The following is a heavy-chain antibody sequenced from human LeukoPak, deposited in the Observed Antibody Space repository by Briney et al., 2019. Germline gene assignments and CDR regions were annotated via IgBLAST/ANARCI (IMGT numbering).Heavy chain of an antibody. Sequence: ASVKVSCKASGYTFTGYYMHWVRQAPGQGLECMGWINPNSGGTNYAQKFQGWVTMTRDTSTSTAYMELSSLRSEDTAVYYCARFGDSSGYNEYWYFDLWGRGTRVTVSS. CDR2: INPNSGGT. CDR3: ARFGDSSGYNEYWYFDL. D-gene: IGHD3-22*01. V-gene: IGHV1-2*04. CDR1: GYTFTGYY. J-gene: IGHJ2*01.